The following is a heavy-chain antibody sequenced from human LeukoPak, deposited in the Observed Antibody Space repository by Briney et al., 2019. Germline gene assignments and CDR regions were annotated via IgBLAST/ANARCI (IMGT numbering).Heavy chain of an antibody. CDR1: GFTFSSYW. Sequence: QAGGSLRLSCAASGFTFSSYWMSWVRQAPGKGLEWVANIKQDGSEKYSVDSVKGRFTISRDNAKNSLYLQMSSLRGEDTAVYYCTRDHQIPGATGSEDSWGQGTLVTVSS. D-gene: IGHD3-10*01. J-gene: IGHJ4*02. V-gene: IGHV3-7*01. CDR3: TRDHQIPGATGSEDS. CDR2: IKQDGSEK.